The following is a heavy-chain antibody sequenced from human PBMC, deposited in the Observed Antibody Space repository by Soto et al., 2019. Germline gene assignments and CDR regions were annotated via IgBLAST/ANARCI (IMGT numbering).Heavy chain of an antibody. CDR3: AKRKGDLEILKATVTTFWGPFHI. D-gene: IGHD4-17*01. Sequence: EVQLVESGGGLVQPGRSLRLSCAASGFTFDDYAMHWVRQVPGKGPEWVSGISWNSGSRGYAESVRGRFTISRDNGKNSLYLQMSSLRAADTALYYCAKRKGDLEILKATVTTFWGPFHIWGQGTMVTVSS. CDR1: GFTFDDYA. J-gene: IGHJ3*02. CDR2: ISWNSGSR. V-gene: IGHV3-9*01.